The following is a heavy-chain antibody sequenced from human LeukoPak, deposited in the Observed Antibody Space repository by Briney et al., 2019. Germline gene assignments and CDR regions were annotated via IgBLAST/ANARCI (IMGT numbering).Heavy chain of an antibody. D-gene: IGHD2-2*01. CDR3: ARGYCSSTSCPPRY. CDR2: MNPNSGNT. J-gene: IGHJ4*02. Sequence: ASVKVSCKASRYTFTSYDINWVRQATGQGLEWMGWMNPNSGNTGYAQKFQGRVTMTRNTSISTAYMELSSLRSEDTAVYYCARGYCSSTSCPPRYWGQGTLVTVSS. V-gene: IGHV1-8*01. CDR1: RYTFTSYD.